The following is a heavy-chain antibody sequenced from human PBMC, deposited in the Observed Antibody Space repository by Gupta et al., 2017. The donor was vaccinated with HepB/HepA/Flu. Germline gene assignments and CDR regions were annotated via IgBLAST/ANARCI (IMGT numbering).Heavy chain of an antibody. D-gene: IGHD3-22*01. CDR1: GFTLSSYW. J-gene: IGHJ4*02. V-gene: IGHV3-7*01. Sequence: EVQLVESGGGLVQPGGSLRLSCAAPGFTLSSYWMSWVRQAPGKGLEWVANIKQDGSEKYYVDSVKGRFTISRDNAKNSLYLQMNSLRAEDTAVYYCARDGSPYYYDSSGYCFDYWGQGTLVTVSS. CDR3: ARDGSPYYYDSSGYCFDY. CDR2: IKQDGSEK.